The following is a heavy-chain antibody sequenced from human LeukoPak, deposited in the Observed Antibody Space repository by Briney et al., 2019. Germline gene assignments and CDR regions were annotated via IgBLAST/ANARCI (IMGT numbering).Heavy chain of an antibody. CDR1: GYTFTGYA. J-gene: IGHJ4*02. CDR3: ARGWDSSGYYDY. CDR2: INTGSGNT. D-gene: IGHD3-22*01. Sequence: ASVKVSCKASGYTFTGYALHWVRQAPGQGLEWMGWINTGSGNTKYSQRFQDRVTITMDTSASTVYMEMNDLGSEDTAVSYCARGWDSSGYYDYWGQGTLVTVSS. V-gene: IGHV1-3*04.